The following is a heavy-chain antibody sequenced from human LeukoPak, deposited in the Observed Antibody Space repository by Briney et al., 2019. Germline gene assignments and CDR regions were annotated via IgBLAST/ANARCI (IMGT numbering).Heavy chain of an antibody. Sequence: SENLSLNCTVSGGSISSGDYYWSWIRQPPGKGLKWIGYIYYSGSTYYNPSLKSRVTISVDTSKNQFSLKLSSVTAADTAVYYCASLGVYDFWSGFGWFDPWGQGTLVTVSS. CDR3: ASLGVYDFWSGFGWFDP. CDR1: GGSISSGDYY. D-gene: IGHD3/OR15-3a*01. CDR2: IYYSGST. J-gene: IGHJ5*02. V-gene: IGHV4-30-4*01.